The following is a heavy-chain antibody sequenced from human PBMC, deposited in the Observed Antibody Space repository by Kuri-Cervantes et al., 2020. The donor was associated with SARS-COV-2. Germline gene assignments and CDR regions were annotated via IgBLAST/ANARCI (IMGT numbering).Heavy chain of an antibody. CDR1: GFSFSNYW. J-gene: IGHJ5*02. CDR3: ARDWPGHGWFDP. Sequence: GESLKISCVVSGFSFSNYWMHWVRQAPGKGLVWLARINMGGTSISYADSVKGRFTISRDNAKNSLYLQMNSLRAEDTAVYYCARDWPGHGWFDPWGQGTLVTVSS. V-gene: IGHV3-74*01. CDR2: INMGGTSI.